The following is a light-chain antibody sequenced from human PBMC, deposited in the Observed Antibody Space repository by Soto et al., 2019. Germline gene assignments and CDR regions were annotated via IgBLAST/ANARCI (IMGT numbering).Light chain of an antibody. J-gene: IGLJ2*01. CDR1: SSNIGAGYD. Sequence: QLVLTQPPSVSGAPGQRVTISCTGSSSNIGAGYDVHWYQQLPGTAPKLLIYGNSNRPSGVPDRFSGSNSDTSASLAITGLHAEDEADYYCQSYDSSLSGSVVFGGGTKLTVL. CDR3: QSYDSSLSGSVV. CDR2: GNS. V-gene: IGLV1-40*01.